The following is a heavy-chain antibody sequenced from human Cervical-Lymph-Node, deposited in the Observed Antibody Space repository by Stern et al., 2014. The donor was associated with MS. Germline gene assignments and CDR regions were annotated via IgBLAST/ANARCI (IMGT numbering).Heavy chain of an antibody. V-gene: IGHV1-46*01. J-gene: IGHJ4*02. Sequence: VQLVESGAEVKKPGASVKVSCKASAYTFTSYYMQWVRQAPGQGLEWMGIINSSGTSTSYAQKFQGRVTMTRDTSTSTVYMEMSSLRSEDTAMYYCASSSYDSSGYPSDYWGQGTLVTVSS. CDR3: ASSSYDSSGYPSDY. D-gene: IGHD3-22*01. CDR1: AYTFTSYY. CDR2: INSSGTST.